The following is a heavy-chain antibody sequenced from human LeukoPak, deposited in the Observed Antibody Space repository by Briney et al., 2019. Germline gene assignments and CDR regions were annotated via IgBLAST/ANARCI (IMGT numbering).Heavy chain of an antibody. CDR3: ARDIREVGESHYFDY. J-gene: IGHJ4*02. V-gene: IGHV4-59*01. Sequence: TSETLSLTCTVSGFSITTYYWSWIRQSPGNGLEWIGLIHSSGSTTYNPSLKSRVTISVDTSKNQFSLHLSSVTAADTAVYYCARDIREVGESHYFDYWGQGTLSPSP. D-gene: IGHD1-26*01. CDR2: IHSSGST. CDR1: GFSITTYY.